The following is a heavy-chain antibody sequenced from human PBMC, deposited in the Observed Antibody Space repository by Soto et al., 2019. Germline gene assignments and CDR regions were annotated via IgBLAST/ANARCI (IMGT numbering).Heavy chain of an antibody. CDR2: IYYSGST. CDR3: ARGEYDYVWGSYRYSLFDY. D-gene: IGHD3-16*02. CDR1: GGSISSGDYY. J-gene: IGHJ4*02. V-gene: IGHV4-30-4*01. Sequence: QVQLQESGPGLVKPSQTLSLTCTVSGGSISSGDYYWSWIRQPPGKGLEWIGCIYYSGSTYYNPSLGSRVAISVDTSRSQFSLKLSSVTAADTAVYYCARGEYDYVWGSYRYSLFDYWGQGTLVTVSS.